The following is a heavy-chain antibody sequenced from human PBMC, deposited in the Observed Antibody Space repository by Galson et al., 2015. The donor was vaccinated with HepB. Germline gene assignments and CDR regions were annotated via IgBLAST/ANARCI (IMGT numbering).Heavy chain of an antibody. Sequence: SLRLSCAASGFTFSNHGMHWVRQAPGKGLEWVAVIWYDGDPKYYADSVKGRFTVSRDTSKSTLYLQMNSLRVGDTAVYYCAGGPPRERDIWSRHYTRPDFWGQGTLVTDSS. CDR2: IWYDGDPK. CDR3: AGGPPRERDIWSRHYTRPDF. D-gene: IGHD3-3*01. J-gene: IGHJ4*02. V-gene: IGHV3-33*01. CDR1: GFTFSNHG.